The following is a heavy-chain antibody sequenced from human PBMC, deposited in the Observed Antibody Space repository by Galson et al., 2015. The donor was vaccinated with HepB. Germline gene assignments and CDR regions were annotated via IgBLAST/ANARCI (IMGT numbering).Heavy chain of an antibody. J-gene: IGHJ4*02. V-gene: IGHV1-69*04. CDR2: IIPILGIA. CDR3: ASGPSTVTTPGYFDY. CDR1: GGTFSSYA. Sequence: SVKVSCKASGGTFSSYAISWVRQAPGQGLEWMGRIIPILGIANYAQKFQGRVTITADKSTSTAYMELSSLRSEDTAVYYCASGPSTVTTPGYFDYWGQGTLVTVSS. D-gene: IGHD4-17*01.